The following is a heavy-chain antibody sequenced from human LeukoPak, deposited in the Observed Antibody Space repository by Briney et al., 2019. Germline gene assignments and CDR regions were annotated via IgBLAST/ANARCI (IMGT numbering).Heavy chain of an antibody. D-gene: IGHD2-2*01. CDR2: ISAYNGNT. Sequence: GASVKVSCKASGYTFTSYGISWVRQAPGQGLEWMGWISAYNGNTNYAQKLQGRVTMTTDTSTSTAYMELRSLRSDDTAVYYCAREGIVVVPAAMVLSYYYYGMDVWGQGTTVTVSS. V-gene: IGHV1-18*01. J-gene: IGHJ6*02. CDR3: AREGIVVVPAAMVLSYYYYGMDV. CDR1: GYTFTSYG.